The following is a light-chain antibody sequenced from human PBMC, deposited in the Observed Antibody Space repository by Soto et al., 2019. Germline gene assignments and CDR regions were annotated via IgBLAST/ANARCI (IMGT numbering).Light chain of an antibody. Sequence: DIQMTQSPSTLSASVGDRVTITCRASQSISSWLAWYQQKPGKAPKLLIYKASSLESGVPSRFSGSGYGTEFTLTISSLQPDDFATYYCQQFITFGQGTRLEIK. J-gene: IGKJ5*01. CDR3: QQFIT. CDR1: QSISSW. CDR2: KAS. V-gene: IGKV1-5*03.